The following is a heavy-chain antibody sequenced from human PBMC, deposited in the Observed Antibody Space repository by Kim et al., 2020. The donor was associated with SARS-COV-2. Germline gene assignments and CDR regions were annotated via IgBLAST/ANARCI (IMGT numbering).Heavy chain of an antibody. J-gene: IGHJ4*02. CDR3: ARDPSSGWFDY. CDR1: GFTFSSYS. V-gene: IGHV3-21*04. D-gene: IGHD6-19*01. CDR2: ISSSSSYI. Sequence: GGSLRLSCAASGFTFSSYSMNWVRQAPGKGLEWVSSISSSSSYIYYADSVKGRFTISRDNAKNSLYLQMNSLRAEDTAVYYCARDPSSGWFDYWGQGTLVTVSS.